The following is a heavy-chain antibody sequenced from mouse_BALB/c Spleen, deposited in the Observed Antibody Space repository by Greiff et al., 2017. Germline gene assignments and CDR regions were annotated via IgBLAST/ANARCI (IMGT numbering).Heavy chain of an antibody. CDR2: ISNGGGST. CDR3: ARLYGNYWYFDV. CDR1: GFTFSSYT. D-gene: IGHD2-10*02. Sequence: EVKLQESGGGLVQPGGSLKLSCAASGFTFSSYTMSWVRQTPEKRLEWVAYISNGGGSTYYPDTVKGRFTISRDNAKNTLYLQMSSLKSEDTAMYYCARLYGNYWYFDVWGAGTTVTVSS. V-gene: IGHV5-12-2*01. J-gene: IGHJ1*01.